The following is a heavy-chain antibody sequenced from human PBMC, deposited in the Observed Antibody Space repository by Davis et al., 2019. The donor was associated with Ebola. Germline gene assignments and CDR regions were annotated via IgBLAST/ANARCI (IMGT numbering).Heavy chain of an antibody. J-gene: IGHJ6*04. CDR1: GYTFTSYV. V-gene: IGHV1-18*04. D-gene: IGHD1-1*01. Sequence: ASVKVSCKASGYTFTSYVISWVRQAPGPGLEWMGWIDAYNGNTYYAQKLQGRLTMTTDTSTSTAYMELNSLRSEDTAVYYCARAGTTVVEERVTYHYGMDVWGKGTTVTVSS. CDR3: ARAGTTVVEERVTYHYGMDV. CDR2: IDAYNGNT.